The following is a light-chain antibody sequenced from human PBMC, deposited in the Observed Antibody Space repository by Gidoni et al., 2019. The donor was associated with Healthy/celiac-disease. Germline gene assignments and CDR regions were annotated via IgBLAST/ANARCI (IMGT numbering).Light chain of an antibody. J-gene: IGKJ2*01. CDR1: QSVSSN. V-gene: IGKV3-15*01. Sequence: EIVMTQHPATLSVSPGERATLSCRASQSVSSNLAWYQQKPGQAPRLLIYGASTRATGIPARFSGSGSGTEFTLTISSLQSEDFAVYYCQQYNNWLFTFGQGTKLEIK. CDR3: QQYNNWLFT. CDR2: GAS.